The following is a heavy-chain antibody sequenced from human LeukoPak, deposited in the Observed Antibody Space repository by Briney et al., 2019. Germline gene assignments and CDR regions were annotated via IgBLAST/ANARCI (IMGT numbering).Heavy chain of an antibody. CDR2: INTGNGNT. CDR3: ASTTGTKGYYYYGMDV. V-gene: IGHV1-3*04. J-gene: IGHJ6*02. Sequence: ASVKVSCKASGYTFTSYAMHWVRQAPGQRLEWMGWINTGNGNTKYSQKFQGRVTITRDTSASTAYMELSSLRSEDTAVYYCASTTGTKGYYYYGMDVWGQGTTVTVSS. D-gene: IGHD1/OR15-1a*01. CDR1: GYTFTSYA.